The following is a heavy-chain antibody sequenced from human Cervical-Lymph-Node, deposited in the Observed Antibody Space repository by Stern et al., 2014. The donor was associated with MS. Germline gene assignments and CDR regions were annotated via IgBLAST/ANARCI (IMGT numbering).Heavy chain of an antibody. CDR2: IYYSGST. J-gene: IGHJ5*02. CDR3: ARRAGGSDNYFDP. Sequence: QLHLQESGPGLVKPSQTLSLTCTVSGGSIISGDFYWRWIRQPPGKGLEWIGYIYYSGSTYYNPSLNSRVTISVDTANNQFSLKLSSVTAADTAVYYCARRAGGSDNYFDPWGQGTLVTVSS. V-gene: IGHV4-31*03. CDR1: GGSIISGDFY. D-gene: IGHD4/OR15-4a*01.